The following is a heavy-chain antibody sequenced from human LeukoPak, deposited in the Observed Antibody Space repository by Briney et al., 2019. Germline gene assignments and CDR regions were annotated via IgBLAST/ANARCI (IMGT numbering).Heavy chain of an antibody. Sequence: GRSLRLSCAASGFTFSSHAMHWVRRAPGKALEWVATISSDGGNRYYSDSVKGRFTISRDNSKNTLYLQMNSLRPEDTAVFHCARGRAVTGSTVIDYWGQGTLVTVPS. CDR3: ARGRAVTGSTVIDY. V-gene: IGHV3-30-3*01. CDR1: GFTFSSHA. D-gene: IGHD6-19*01. CDR2: ISSDGGNR. J-gene: IGHJ4*02.